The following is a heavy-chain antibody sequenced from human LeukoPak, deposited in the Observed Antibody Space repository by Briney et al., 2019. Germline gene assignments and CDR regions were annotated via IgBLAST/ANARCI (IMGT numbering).Heavy chain of an antibody. D-gene: IGHD2-15*01. Sequence: SGGSLRLSCEASGLTFNNYAMHWVRQSSGKGLEWVSGIGSSGGGTYYADPVKGRFTISRDTSKDTVYLQMDSLRAEDTAIYYCAKIHQNRVVVGAKGAFDIWGQGTVVTVSS. CDR2: IGSSGGGT. V-gene: IGHV3-23*01. CDR3: AKIHQNRVVVGAKGAFDI. CDR1: GLTFNNYA. J-gene: IGHJ3*02.